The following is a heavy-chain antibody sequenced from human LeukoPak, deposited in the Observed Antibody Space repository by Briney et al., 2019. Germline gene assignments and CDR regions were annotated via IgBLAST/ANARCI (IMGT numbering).Heavy chain of an antibody. Sequence: GGSLRLSCAASGFAFSDYYMSWIRQAPGKGLEWVSYISSSSSYTNYAVSVKGRFTISRDNAKNSLYLQMDSLRAEDTAVYYCARDRSVDGTVWGQGTLVTVSS. CDR3: ARDRSVDGTV. V-gene: IGHV3-11*06. J-gene: IGHJ4*02. D-gene: IGHD1-14*01. CDR2: ISSSSSYT. CDR1: GFAFSDYY.